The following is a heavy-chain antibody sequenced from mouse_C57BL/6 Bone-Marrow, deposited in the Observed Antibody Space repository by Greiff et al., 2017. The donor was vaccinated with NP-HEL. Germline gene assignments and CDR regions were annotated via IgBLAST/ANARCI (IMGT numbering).Heavy chain of an antibody. CDR2: IYPGGGYT. CDR1: GYTFTNYW. D-gene: IGHD1-1*01. V-gene: IGHV1-63*01. Sequence: QVQLKESGAELVRPGTSVKMSCKASGYTFTNYWIGWAKQRPGHGLEWIGDIYPGGGYTNYNEKFKGKATLTADKSSSTAYMQFSSLTSEDSAIYYCARRGLRSPFDYWGQGTTLTVSS. CDR3: ARRGLRSPFDY. J-gene: IGHJ2*01.